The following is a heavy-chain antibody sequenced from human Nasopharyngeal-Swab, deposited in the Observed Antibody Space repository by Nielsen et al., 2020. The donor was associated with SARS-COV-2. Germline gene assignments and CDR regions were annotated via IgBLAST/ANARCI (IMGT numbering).Heavy chain of an antibody. CDR1: GFTLSDYN. V-gene: IGHV3-21*01. J-gene: IGHJ6*02. CDR2: IGRYGTDI. Sequence: GGSLRLSCAASGFTLSDYNMNWVRQAPGKGLEWVSSIGRYGTDIFHADSVKGRFSVFRDAANKSIYLQMRSLRAEDTAVYYCARGTVFGVANGMDVWGQGTTVTVSS. CDR3: ARGTVFGVANGMDV. D-gene: IGHD3-3*01.